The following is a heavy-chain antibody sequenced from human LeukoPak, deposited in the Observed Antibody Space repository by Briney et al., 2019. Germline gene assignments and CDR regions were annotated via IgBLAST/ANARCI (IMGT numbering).Heavy chain of an antibody. D-gene: IGHD5-18*01. CDR1: GYTFTGYY. CDR2: INPNSGGT. Sequence: ASVKVSCKASGYTFTGYYMHWVRQAPGQGLEWMGWINPNSGGTNYAQKFQGRVTMTRDTSISTAYMELSRLRSNDTAVYYCARVPRGYSYIEDYYYMDVWGKGTTVTVSS. J-gene: IGHJ6*03. V-gene: IGHV1-2*02. CDR3: ARVPRGYSYIEDYYYMDV.